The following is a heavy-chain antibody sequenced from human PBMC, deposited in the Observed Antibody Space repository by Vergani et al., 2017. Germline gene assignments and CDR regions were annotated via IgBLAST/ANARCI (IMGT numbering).Heavy chain of an antibody. CDR1: GYTFTGYY. CDR3: VGGDFWSGTPFDAFDI. D-gene: IGHD3-3*01. J-gene: IGHJ3*02. CDR2: INPNSGGT. Sequence: QVQLVQSGAEVKKPGASVKVSCKASGYTFTGYYMHWVRQAPGQGLEWMGWINPNSGGTNYAQKFQGRVTMTRDTSISTAYMELCRLRSDDTAVYYGVGGDFWSGTPFDAFDIWGQGTMVTVSS. V-gene: IGHV1-2*02.